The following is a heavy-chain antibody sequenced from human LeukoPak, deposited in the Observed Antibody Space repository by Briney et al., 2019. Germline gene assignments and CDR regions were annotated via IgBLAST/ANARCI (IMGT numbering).Heavy chain of an antibody. CDR3: ASPIYRY. Sequence: SETLSLTCTVSGGSISSYYWSWIRQPAGKGLEWIGSIYYSGSTYYNPSLKSRVTISVDTSKNQFSLKLSSVTAADTAVYYCASPIYRYWGQGTLVTVSS. V-gene: IGHV4-59*05. CDR2: IYYSGST. CDR1: GGSISSYY. J-gene: IGHJ4*02. D-gene: IGHD3-16*02.